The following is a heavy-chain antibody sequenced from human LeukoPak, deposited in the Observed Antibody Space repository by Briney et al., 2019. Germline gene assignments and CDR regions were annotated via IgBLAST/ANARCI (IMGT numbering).Heavy chain of an antibody. CDR2: ISAYNGQT. V-gene: IGHV1-18*01. Sequence: ASVKVSCKASGYTFTSYYISWMRQAPGQGLQWMGRISAYNGQTNYAQKVQGRVTMTTDTSTSTVYTELRSLRSDDTAVYYCAGDSGAFEIWSQGTMVTVSS. J-gene: IGHJ3*02. CDR1: GYTFTSYY. CDR3: AGDSGAFEI.